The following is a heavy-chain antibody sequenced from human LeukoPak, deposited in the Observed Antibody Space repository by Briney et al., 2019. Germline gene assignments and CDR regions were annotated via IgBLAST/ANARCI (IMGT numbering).Heavy chain of an antibody. CDR1: GFTFSSYG. Sequence: GGSLRLSCAASGFTFSSYGMHWVRQAPGKGLEWVAVISYDGSNKYYADSVKGRFTISRDNSKNTLYLQMNGLRAEDTAVYYCANLPAKGAIDYWGQGTLVTVSS. CDR2: ISYDGSNK. CDR3: ANLPAKGAIDY. V-gene: IGHV3-30*18. J-gene: IGHJ4*02.